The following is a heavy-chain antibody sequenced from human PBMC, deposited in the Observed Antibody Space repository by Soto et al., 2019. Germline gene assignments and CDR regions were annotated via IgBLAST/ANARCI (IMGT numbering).Heavy chain of an antibody. V-gene: IGHV1-18*01. CDR3: ATVSCDDNGDSGAFDI. J-gene: IGHJ3*02. CDR2: ISAYNGNT. D-gene: IGHD2-8*01. CDR1: GYTFTIYG. Sequence: ASVKVSCKASGYTFTIYGISWVRQAPGQGLEWMGWISAYNGNTNYAQKLQGRVTMTTDTSTSTAYMELRSLRSDDTAVYYCATVSCDDNGDSGAFDIWGQGTMVTVSS.